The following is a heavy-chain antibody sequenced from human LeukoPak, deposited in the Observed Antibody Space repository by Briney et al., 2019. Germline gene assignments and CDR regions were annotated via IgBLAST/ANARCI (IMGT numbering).Heavy chain of an antibody. CDR2: INHSGST. CDR1: GGSFSGYY. D-gene: IGHD4-23*01. V-gene: IGHV4-34*01. Sequence: SETLSLTCAVYGGSFSGYYWSWIRQPPGKGLEWIGEINHSGSTNYNPSLKSRVTISVDTSKNQFSLKLSSVTAADTAVYYCARDRRSYIGGPGKGYYYYMDVWGKGTTVTISS. J-gene: IGHJ6*03. CDR3: ARDRRSYIGGPGKGYYYYMDV.